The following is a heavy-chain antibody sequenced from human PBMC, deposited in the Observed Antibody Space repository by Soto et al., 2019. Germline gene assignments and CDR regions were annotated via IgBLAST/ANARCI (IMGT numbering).Heavy chain of an antibody. CDR3: ARSRPGTYGAFDL. Sequence: EVQLVDSGGGLVQPGGSLRLSCAASEFTFRSYWMHWVRQSPGKGLVWVSRISGDGSSTTYADSVRGRFTISSDNAKNTVYLHMDSLRAEDTAVYYCARSRPGTYGAFDLWGQGTMVTVSS. CDR1: EFTFRSYW. V-gene: IGHV3-74*01. J-gene: IGHJ3*01. D-gene: IGHD1-7*01. CDR2: ISGDGSST.